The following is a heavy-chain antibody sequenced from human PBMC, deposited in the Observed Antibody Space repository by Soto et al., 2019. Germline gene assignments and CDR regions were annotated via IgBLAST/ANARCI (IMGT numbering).Heavy chain of an antibody. Sequence: ASVKVSCKASGYTFTTSGISWVRQAPGQGLEWMGWISTYNGDTNSAQKFQGRVTMTADTSTGTVYMELMSLKSDDTAAYYCARQGSWPYYYYGLDVMGQHTTVTVSS. CDR3: ARQGSWPYYYYGLDV. J-gene: IGHJ6*02. V-gene: IGHV1-18*01. CDR1: GYTFTTSG. D-gene: IGHD1-26*01. CDR2: ISTYNGDT.